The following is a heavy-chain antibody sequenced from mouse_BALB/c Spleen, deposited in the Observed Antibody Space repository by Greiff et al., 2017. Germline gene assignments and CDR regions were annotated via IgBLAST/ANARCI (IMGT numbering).Heavy chain of an antibody. CDR3: ARTLRDYGSRGYAMDY. CDR1: GYAFTNYL. J-gene: IGHJ4*01. Sequence: QVQLKQSGAELVRPGTSVKVSCKASGYAFTNYLIEWVKQRPGQGLEWIGVINPGSGGTNYNEKFKGKATLTADKSSSTAYMQLSSLTSDDSAVYFCARTLRDYGSRGYAMDYWGQGTSVTVSS. CDR2: INPGSGGT. V-gene: IGHV1-54*01. D-gene: IGHD1-1*01.